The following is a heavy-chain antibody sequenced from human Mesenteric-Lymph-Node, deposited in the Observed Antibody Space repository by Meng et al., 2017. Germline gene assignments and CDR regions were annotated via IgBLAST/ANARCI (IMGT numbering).Heavy chain of an antibody. D-gene: IGHD3-3*01. CDR1: GFTLSSYW. V-gene: IGHV3-74*01. CDR2: ITSDGSST. Sequence: ETLSLTCAASGFTLSSYWMHWVRQAPGKGLVWVSRITSDGSSTTYADSVKGRFTISRDTAKNTLYLQMNSLRAEDTAVYYCARDRGWAEWLFPYYYYGMDVWGQGTTVTVSS. J-gene: IGHJ6*02. CDR3: ARDRGWAEWLFPYYYYGMDV.